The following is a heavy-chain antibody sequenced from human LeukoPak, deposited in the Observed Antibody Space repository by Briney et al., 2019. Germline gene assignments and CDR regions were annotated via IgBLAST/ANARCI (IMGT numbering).Heavy chain of an antibody. D-gene: IGHD2-2*01. Sequence: GASVKVSCKASGYTFNSYYMHWVRQAPGQGLEWMGIINPSGGSTSYAQKFQGRVTMTRDTSTSTVYMELSSLRSEDKAVYYCAREGCSSTSCMGWFDPWGQGTLVTVSS. CDR3: AREGCSSTSCMGWFDP. CDR1: GYTFNSYY. J-gene: IGHJ5*02. V-gene: IGHV1-46*02. CDR2: INPSGGST.